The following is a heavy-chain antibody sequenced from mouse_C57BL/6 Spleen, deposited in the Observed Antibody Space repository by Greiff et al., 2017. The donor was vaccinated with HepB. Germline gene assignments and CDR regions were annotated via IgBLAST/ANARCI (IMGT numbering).Heavy chain of an antibody. Sequence: QVQLQQPGTELVKPGASVKLTCKASGYTFTSYWMHWVKQRPGQGLEWIGNINPSNGGTNYNEKFKSKATLTVDKSSSTAYMQLSSLTSEDSAVYYCVGVDYYGLYYFDYWGQGTTLTVSS. CDR3: VGVDYYGLYYFDY. CDR1: GYTFTSYW. V-gene: IGHV1-53*01. CDR2: INPSNGGT. D-gene: IGHD1-1*01. J-gene: IGHJ2*01.